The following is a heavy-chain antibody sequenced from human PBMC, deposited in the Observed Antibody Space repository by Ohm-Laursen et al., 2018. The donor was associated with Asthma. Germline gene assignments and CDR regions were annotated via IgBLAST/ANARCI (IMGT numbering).Heavy chain of an antibody. CDR3: AGVRFLEWLSIYYYYGMDV. CDR1: GFTFSSYS. D-gene: IGHD3-3*01. J-gene: IGHJ6*02. CDR2: ISSSSSTI. V-gene: IGHV3-48*01. Sequence: SLRLSCSASGFTFSSYSMNWVRQAPGKGLEWVSYISSSSSTIYYADSVKGRFTISRDNAKNSLYLQMNSLRAEDTAVYYCAGVRFLEWLSIYYYYGMDVWGQGTTVTVSS.